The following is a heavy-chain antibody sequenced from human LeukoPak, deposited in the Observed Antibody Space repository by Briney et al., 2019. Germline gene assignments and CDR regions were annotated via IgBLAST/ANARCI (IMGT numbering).Heavy chain of an antibody. D-gene: IGHD6-19*01. CDR1: GFTFSDYD. Sequence: GGYLRLSCAASGFTFSDYDMSWIRRAPGKGLEWVSYIGSSDKTIYYADSVKGRFTISRDNARNSLYLQMNSLRAEDTAVYYCARPTSSGWYSHWGQGTMVTVSS. CDR3: ARPTSSGWYSH. V-gene: IGHV3-11*01. CDR2: IGSSDKTI. J-gene: IGHJ3*01.